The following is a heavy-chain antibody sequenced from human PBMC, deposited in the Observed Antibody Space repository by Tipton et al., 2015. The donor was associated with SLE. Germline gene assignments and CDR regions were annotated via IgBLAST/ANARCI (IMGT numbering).Heavy chain of an antibody. CDR2: IYNSGIT. CDR3: ARVLDVLDY. D-gene: IGHD6-6*01. Sequence: TLSLTCTVSGDSFSSGSSSWNWVRQPAGKGLEWIGLIYNSGITNYNPSLQSRVTISMDTSKNQFSLKLTSVTAADTAVYYCARVLDVLDYWGQGTLVTVSS. J-gene: IGHJ4*02. V-gene: IGHV4-61*02. CDR1: GDSFSSGSSS.